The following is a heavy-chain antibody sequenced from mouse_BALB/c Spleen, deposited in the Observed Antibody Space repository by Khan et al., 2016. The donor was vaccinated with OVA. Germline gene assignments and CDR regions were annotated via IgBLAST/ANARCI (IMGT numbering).Heavy chain of an antibody. CDR2: INTSTGEP. V-gene: IGHV9-1*02. CDR1: GYTFTNYG. CDR3: ARVASYWYFDV. Sequence: QIQLVQSGPELKKPGETVKISCKASGYTFTNYGMNWVKQAPGKGLKWMGWINTSTGEPKYNGDFKGRFAISLETSASTAYLQINNHKNEDRATYFCARVASYWYFDVWGAGTTVTVSS. J-gene: IGHJ1*01.